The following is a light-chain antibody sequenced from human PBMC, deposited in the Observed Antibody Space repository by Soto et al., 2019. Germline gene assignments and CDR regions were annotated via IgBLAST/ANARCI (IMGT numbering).Light chain of an antibody. CDR2: EVS. J-gene: IGLJ2*01. CDR1: SSDVGGYNY. V-gene: IGLV2-14*01. CDR3: SSYTSSSTWVV. Sequence: QSALTQPASVSGSPGQSITISCTGTSSDVGGYNYVSWYQQHPGKAPKLMIYEVSNRPSGVSNRFSASKSGNTASLTISGLQDEDEAEYYCSSYTSSSTWVVFGGGTQLTVL.